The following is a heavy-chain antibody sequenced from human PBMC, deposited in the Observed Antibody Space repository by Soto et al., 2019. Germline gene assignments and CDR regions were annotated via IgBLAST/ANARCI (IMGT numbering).Heavy chain of an antibody. CDR1: GYSFASYD. D-gene: IGHD4-17*01. CDR3: ATGLPYGDVYYFDY. CDR2: MNPNSGNT. J-gene: IGHJ4*02. V-gene: IGHV1-8*01. Sequence: ASVKVSCKASGYSFASYDINWVRQATGQGLEWMGWMNPNSGNTDYAQKFQGRVTMTRDTSITTAYMELSSLRSEDTAVYYCATGLPYGDVYYFDYWGQGTLVTVSS.